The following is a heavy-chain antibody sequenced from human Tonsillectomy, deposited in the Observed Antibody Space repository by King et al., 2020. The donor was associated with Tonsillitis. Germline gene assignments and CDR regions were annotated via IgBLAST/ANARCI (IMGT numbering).Heavy chain of an antibody. CDR1: GFTFSGSD. CDR2: IRSRGNSCAT. J-gene: IGHJ6*02. CDR3: TRPGDYYYGMDI. Sequence: VQLVESGGGLVQPGGSLKLSCAASGFTFSGSDMHGVRRASGEGLEWVGRIRSRGNSCATAYAVSVKGRFIISRDDSKNTAYLQMNSLTIEDTAVYYFTRPGDYYYGMDIWGQGTTVTVSS. V-gene: IGHV3-73*02. D-gene: IGHD3-10*01.